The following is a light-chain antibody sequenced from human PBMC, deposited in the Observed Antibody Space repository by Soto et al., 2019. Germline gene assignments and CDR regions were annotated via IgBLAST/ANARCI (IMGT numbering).Light chain of an antibody. J-gene: IGKJ5*01. Sequence: DIQMTPSPSSLSASVGNRVTITCRASQTISTYLNWYQQKPGKAPKLLIYAASSLQSGVPSRFSGSASGTDFTLTTHSLQPEDFATYFCQQSYTTPVTFGQGTRLEIK. CDR2: AAS. V-gene: IGKV1-39*01. CDR3: QQSYTTPVT. CDR1: QTISTY.